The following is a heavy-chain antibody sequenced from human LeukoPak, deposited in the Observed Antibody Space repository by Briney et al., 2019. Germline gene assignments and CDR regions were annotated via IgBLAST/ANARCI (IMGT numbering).Heavy chain of an antibody. CDR3: ARVESCGGDCYPH. J-gene: IGHJ1*01. V-gene: IGHV3-48*01. CDR2: ISSSSSTI. Sequence: GGSLRLSCAASGFTFSSYSMNWVRQAPGKGLEWVSYISSSSSTIYYADSVKGRFTISGDNVKNSLYLQMNSLRAEDTAVYYCARVESCGGDCYPHWGQGTLVTVSS. CDR1: GFTFSSYS. D-gene: IGHD2-21*02.